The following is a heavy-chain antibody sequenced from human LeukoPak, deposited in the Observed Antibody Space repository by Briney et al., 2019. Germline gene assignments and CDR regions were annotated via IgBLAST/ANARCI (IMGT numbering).Heavy chain of an antibody. J-gene: IGHJ4*02. CDR1: GFTLGDYA. V-gene: IGHV3-49*04. CDR2: IRSKNYGENT. D-gene: IGHD2-2*01. CDR3: IMSSHLYCSTTNCPLDY. Sequence: GGSRRLSGTTSGFTLGDYAMGWVGRAPGKGLDWVSFIRSKNYGENTEYAASVTGRFTISRDDSKNIAYLQMNSLKIEDTAVYYCIMSSHLYCSTTNCPLDYWGQGTLVTVSP.